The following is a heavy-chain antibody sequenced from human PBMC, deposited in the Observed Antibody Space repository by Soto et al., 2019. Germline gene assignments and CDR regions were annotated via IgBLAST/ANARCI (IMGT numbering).Heavy chain of an antibody. V-gene: IGHV5-51*01. CDR1: GYSFTSYW. J-gene: IGHJ3*01. CDR2: IYPGDSDT. D-gene: IGHD6-6*01. Sequence: PGESLKISCKGSGYSFTSYWIGWVRQMPGKCLEWMGIIYPGDSDTRYSPSFQGQVTISADKSISTAYLQWSSLKASDTAMYYCARPQSILSSNGDAFDLWGQGTMVTVSS. CDR3: ARPQSILSSNGDAFDL.